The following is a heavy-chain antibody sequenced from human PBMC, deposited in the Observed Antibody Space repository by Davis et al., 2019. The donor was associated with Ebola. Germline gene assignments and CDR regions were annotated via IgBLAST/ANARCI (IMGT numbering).Heavy chain of an antibody. CDR3: ARGFGYYDSSGYDAFDI. V-gene: IGHV5-51*01. CDR1: GYYFTSYW. D-gene: IGHD3-22*01. Sequence: GESLKISCKGSGYYFTSYWISWVRQMPGKGLEWMGIIYPGDSDTRYSPSFQGQVTISADKSISTAYLQWSSLKASDTAMYYCARGFGYYDSSGYDAFDIWGQGTMVTVSS. CDR2: IYPGDSDT. J-gene: IGHJ3*02.